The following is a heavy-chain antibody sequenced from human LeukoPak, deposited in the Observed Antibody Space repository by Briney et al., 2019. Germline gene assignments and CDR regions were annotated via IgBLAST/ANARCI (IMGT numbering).Heavy chain of an antibody. CDR2: IYYSGST. V-gene: IGHV4-59*01. J-gene: IGHJ6*03. Sequence: SETLSLTCTVSGGSISSYYWSWIRQPPGKGLEWIGYIYYSGSTNYNPFLKSRVTISVDTSKNQFSLKLSSVTAADTAVYYCARDSYYYMDVWGKGTTVTVSS. CDR1: GGSISSYY. CDR3: ARDSYYYMDV.